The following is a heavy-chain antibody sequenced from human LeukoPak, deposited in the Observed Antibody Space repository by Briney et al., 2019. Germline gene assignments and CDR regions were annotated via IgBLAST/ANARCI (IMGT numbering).Heavy chain of an antibody. CDR1: GGSISSSSYY. Sequence: TSETLSLTCTVSGGSISSSSYYWGWIRQPPGKGLEWSGSIYYSGSTYYNPSLKSRVTISVRTSKDQFSLKLSSVTAAEKAVYYCARRIVETHDDAFDIWGQGTMVTVSS. D-gene: IGHD3-22*01. CDR2: IYYSGST. V-gene: IGHV4-39*01. CDR3: ARRIVETHDDAFDI. J-gene: IGHJ3*02.